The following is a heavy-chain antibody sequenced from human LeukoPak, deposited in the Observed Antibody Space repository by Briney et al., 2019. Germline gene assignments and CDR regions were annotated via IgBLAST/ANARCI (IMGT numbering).Heavy chain of an antibody. D-gene: IGHD2-2*02. CDR3: ARECSSTSCYIRWFDP. CDR2: IYYSGST. Sequence: SETLSLTCTVSGGSISSYYWSWIRQPPGKGLEWIGYIYYSGSTYYNPSLKSRVTISVDTSKNQFSLKLSSVTAADTAVYYCARECSSTSCYIRWFDPWGQGTLVTVSS. V-gene: IGHV4-30-4*01. J-gene: IGHJ5*02. CDR1: GGSISSYY.